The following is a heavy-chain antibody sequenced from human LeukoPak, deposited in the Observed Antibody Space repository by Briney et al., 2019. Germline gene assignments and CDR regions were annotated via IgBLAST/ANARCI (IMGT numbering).Heavy chain of an antibody. D-gene: IGHD2-15*01. V-gene: IGHV1-18*01. CDR1: GYTFTNYG. J-gene: IGHJ5*02. CDR2: ISAYNGYT. Sequence: GASVKVSCKASGYTFTNYGISWVRQAPGQGLEWMGWISAYNGYTNYAQKFQGRVTMTTDTSTSTAYMELRSLRSDDTAVYYCGRLGYCTGSSCPTSYYNWFDPWGQGTRVTVSS. CDR3: GRLGYCTGSSCPTSYYNWFDP.